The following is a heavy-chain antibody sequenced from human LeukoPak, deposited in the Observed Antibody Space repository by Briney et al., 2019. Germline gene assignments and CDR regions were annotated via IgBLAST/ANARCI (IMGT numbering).Heavy chain of an antibody. D-gene: IGHD3-3*01. CDR1: GFTFSSYW. J-gene: IGHJ6*03. V-gene: IGHV3-7*01. CDR2: IKQDGSEK. Sequence: GGSLRLSCAASGFTFSSYWMSWVRQAPGKGLKWVANIKQDGSEKYYVDSVKGRFTISRDNAKNSLYLQMNSLRAEDTAVYYCAREFYDFWSGYYFYYYYYYMDVWGKGTTVTVSS. CDR3: AREFYDFWSGYYFYYYYYYMDV.